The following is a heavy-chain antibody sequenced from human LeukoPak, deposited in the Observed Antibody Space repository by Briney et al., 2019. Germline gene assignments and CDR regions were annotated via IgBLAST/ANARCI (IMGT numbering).Heavy chain of an antibody. CDR1: GYTFSNYY. D-gene: IGHD6-13*01. J-gene: IGHJ4*02. Sequence: GASVKVSCKASGYTFSNYYMHWVRQAPGQGLKWIGVITTSGGSTSYAQDFQGRVTMTRDTSTSTVYMELTSLGSEDTAVYYCARVRTIAAVGPDFDYWGQGTLVTVSS. CDR2: ITTSGGST. V-gene: IGHV1-46*01. CDR3: ARVRTIAAVGPDFDY.